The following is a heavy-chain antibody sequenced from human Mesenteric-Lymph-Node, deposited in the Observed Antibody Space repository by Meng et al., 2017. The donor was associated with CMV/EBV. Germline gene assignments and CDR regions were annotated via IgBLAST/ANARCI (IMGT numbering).Heavy chain of an antibody. CDR1: TLSSYT. V-gene: IGHV1-69*02. Sequence: TLSSYTISWVRQAPGEGLDWMGTCSLSLGNAKYAQKCQGRGTITADKLTSTAYMELSSLRSEDTAVYYCASRGYCSSTSCYTFQFDYWGQGTLVTVSS. D-gene: IGHD2-2*02. CDR3: ASRGYCSSTSCYTFQFDY. J-gene: IGHJ4*02. CDR2: CSLSLGNA.